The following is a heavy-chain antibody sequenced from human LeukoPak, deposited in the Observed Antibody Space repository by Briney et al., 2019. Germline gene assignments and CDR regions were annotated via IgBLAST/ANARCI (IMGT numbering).Heavy chain of an antibody. Sequence: GSLRLSCAASGFTFTDYWMSWVRQAPGKGLEWIGYIYYSGSTNYNPSLKSRVTISVDTSKNQFSLKLSSVTAADTAVYYCAREEIRSWFDPWGQGTLVTVSS. V-gene: IGHV4-59*01. D-gene: IGHD5-24*01. CDR2: IYYSGST. CDR1: GFTFTDYW. CDR3: AREEIRSWFDP. J-gene: IGHJ5*02.